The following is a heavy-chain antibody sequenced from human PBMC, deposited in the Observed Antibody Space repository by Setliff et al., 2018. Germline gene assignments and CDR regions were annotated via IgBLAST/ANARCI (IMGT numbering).Heavy chain of an antibody. CDR3: ARGYDSGGWNY. J-gene: IGHJ4*02. CDR1: GYSFANSX. V-gene: IGHV5-51*01. Sequence: PGESLKISCKGSGYSFANSXXAGVRQMPGKGLEWMGIIHPADYDTRYSPSLQGQVTFSADRSISTAHLQWDSLKASDTAMYYCARGYDSGGWNYWGQGTLVTVSS. CDR2: IHPADYDT. D-gene: IGHD3-22*01.